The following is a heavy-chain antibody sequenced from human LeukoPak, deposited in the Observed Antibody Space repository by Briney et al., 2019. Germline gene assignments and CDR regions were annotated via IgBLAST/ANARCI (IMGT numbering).Heavy chain of an antibody. CDR2: INGSGGST. CDR1: GFTFSSHA. CDR3: AQTPYVWGSSDIYYYFDY. Sequence: GGSLRLSCAASGFTFSSHAMSWVRQAPGKGLEWVSDINGSGGSTYYADSMKGRFTVSRDNSKNTLYLQMNSLRAEDTAVYYCAQTPYVWGSSDIYYYFDYWGQGTLVTVSS. V-gene: IGHV3-23*01. D-gene: IGHD3-16*01. J-gene: IGHJ4*02.